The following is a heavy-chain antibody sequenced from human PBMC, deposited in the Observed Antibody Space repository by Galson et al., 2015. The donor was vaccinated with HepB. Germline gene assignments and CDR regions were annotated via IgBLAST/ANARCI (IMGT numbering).Heavy chain of an antibody. V-gene: IGHV3-11*01. CDR2: ITISTRSISPI. Sequence: SLRLSCAASGFTFSDYYMSWIRQAPGKGLEWVSYITISTRSISPIYYADSVKGRSTISRDSAENSLFLQMDSLRVEDTAVYYCARVHCSGGSCLEEFDYWGQGTLVTVSS. CDR3: ARVHCSGGSCLEEFDY. D-gene: IGHD2-15*01. CDR1: GFTFSDYY. J-gene: IGHJ4*02.